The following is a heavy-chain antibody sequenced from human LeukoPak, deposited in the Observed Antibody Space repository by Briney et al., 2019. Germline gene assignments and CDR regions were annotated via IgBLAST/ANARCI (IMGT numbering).Heavy chain of an antibody. J-gene: IGHJ4*02. CDR3: ARHRAYSSSSPFDY. CDR2: IYNSGST. D-gene: IGHD6-6*01. Sequence: PSETLSLTCTVSGGSISSSSYYWGWIRQPPGKGLEWIGSIYNSGSTYYNPSLYSRVTISVDTSKNQFSLKLSSVTAADTAVYYCARHRAYSSSSPFDYWGQGTLVTVSS. CDR1: GGSISSSSYY. V-gene: IGHV4-39*01.